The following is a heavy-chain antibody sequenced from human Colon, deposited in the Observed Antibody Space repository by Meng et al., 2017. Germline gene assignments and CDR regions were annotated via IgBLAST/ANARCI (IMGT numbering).Heavy chain of an antibody. V-gene: IGHV1-2*02. D-gene: IGHD2-15*01. CDR1: GYTFSDCY. CDR3: ARSTPSLDY. Sequence: QVLLVQSGTEVKRPGASVKVSCKAPGYTFSDCYIHGVRQAPGQGLEWMGWIVPNSGDTNYAQKFQGRVTMTRDTSISTTYMELSRLTSDDTAVYYCARSTPSLDYWGQGTLVTVSS. CDR2: IVPNSGDT. J-gene: IGHJ4*02.